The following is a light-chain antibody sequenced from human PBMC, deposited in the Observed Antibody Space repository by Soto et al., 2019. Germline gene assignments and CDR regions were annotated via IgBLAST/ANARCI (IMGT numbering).Light chain of an antibody. V-gene: IGLV1-47*01. Sequence: QSVLTQPPSASGTPGQRVTISCSGSSSNIGSSYVYWYQQLPGTAPKLVIFRNNQRPSGVPDRFSGSKSGTSASLAISELRSEDEADYYCAGWDASLSGHVVFGGGTKLTVL. CDR1: SSNIGSSY. J-gene: IGLJ2*01. CDR2: RNN. CDR3: AGWDASLSGHVV.